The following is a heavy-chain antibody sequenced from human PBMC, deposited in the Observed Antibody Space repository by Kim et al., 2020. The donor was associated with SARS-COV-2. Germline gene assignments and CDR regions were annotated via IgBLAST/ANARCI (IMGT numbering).Heavy chain of an antibody. V-gene: IGHV3-74*01. Sequence: GGSLRLSCAASGFTFSSYWMHWVRQAPGKGLVWVSRINSDGSSTSYADSVKGRFTISRDNAKNTLYLQMNSLRAEDTAVYYCARDPLLRYFDWLSHSRGLDYWGQGTLVTVSS. CDR2: INSDGSST. J-gene: IGHJ4*02. D-gene: IGHD3-9*01. CDR1: GFTFSSYW. CDR3: ARDPLLRYFDWLSHSRGLDY.